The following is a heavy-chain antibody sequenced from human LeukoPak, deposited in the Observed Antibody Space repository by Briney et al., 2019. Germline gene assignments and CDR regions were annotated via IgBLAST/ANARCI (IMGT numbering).Heavy chain of an antibody. V-gene: IGHV1-2*02. CDR3: AREVLRYFDWTLNWFDP. Sequence: ASVKVSCKASGYTFTGYYMHWVRQAPGQGLEWMGWINPNSGGTNYAQKFQGRVTMTRETSISTAYMELSRLRSDDTAVYYCAREVLRYFDWTLNWFDPWGQGTLVTVSS. D-gene: IGHD3-9*01. J-gene: IGHJ5*02. CDR2: INPNSGGT. CDR1: GYTFTGYY.